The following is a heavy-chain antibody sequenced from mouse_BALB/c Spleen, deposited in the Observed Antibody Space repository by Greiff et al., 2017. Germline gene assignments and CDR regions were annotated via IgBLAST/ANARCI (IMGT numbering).Heavy chain of an antibody. V-gene: IGHV5-17*02. CDR2: ISSGSSTI. CDR1: GFTFSSFG. D-gene: IGHD2-3*01. J-gene: IGHJ2*01. Sequence: EVQLVESGGGLVQPGGSRKLSCAASGFTFSSFGMHWVRQAPEKGLEWVAYISSGSSTIYYADTVKGRFTISRDNPKNTLFLQMTSLRSEDTAMYYCARTSDGYLDYWGQGTTLTVSS. CDR3: ARTSDGYLDY.